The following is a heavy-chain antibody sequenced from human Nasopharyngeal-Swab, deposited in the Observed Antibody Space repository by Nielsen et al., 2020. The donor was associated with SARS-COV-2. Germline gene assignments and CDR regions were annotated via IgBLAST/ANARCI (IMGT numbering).Heavy chain of an antibody. J-gene: IGHJ4*02. Sequence: GGSLRLSCAASGFAFIDYSMDWVRQAPGKGLEWVSYITSSSSTRYYADSVKGRFTVSRDNAKNSLYLQMSSLRDEDTAVYYCAREPRRWLLRGYYFDYWGQGTLVTVSS. CDR1: GFAFIDYS. D-gene: IGHD3-22*01. V-gene: IGHV3-48*02. CDR2: ITSSSSTR. CDR3: AREPRRWLLRGYYFDY.